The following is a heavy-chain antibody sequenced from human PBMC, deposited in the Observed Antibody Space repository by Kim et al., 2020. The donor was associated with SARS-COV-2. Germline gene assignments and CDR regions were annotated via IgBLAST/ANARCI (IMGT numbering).Heavy chain of an antibody. D-gene: IGHD2-8*01. V-gene: IGHV3-NL1*01. CDR2: ISAGGSHQ. Sequence: GGSLRLSCAASGFTFSSYGMNWVRQAPGKGLDWVSAISAGGSHQYYADSAKGRFTISRDNSRNTLFLQMNSLRIEDTAVYSCAKGMVNGLPVAYWGRG. CDR1: GFTFSSYG. CDR3: AKGMVNGLPVAY. J-gene: IGHJ4*02.